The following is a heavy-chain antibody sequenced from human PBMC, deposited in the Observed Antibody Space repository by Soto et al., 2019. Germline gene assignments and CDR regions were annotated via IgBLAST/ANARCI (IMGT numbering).Heavy chain of an antibody. D-gene: IGHD6-19*01. V-gene: IGHV4-30-4*01. Sequence: NLYLTSTGSGRSSRNGDYYWIWIRHSPVNGLEWIGSIYYSGTTHNNTPLKSPVSVSIDTSKNQFSLKLTSVTAADTAVYYCGKERRGSGWFVCSYWGQGILVTVSS. CDR1: GRSSRNGDYY. J-gene: IGHJ4*02. CDR3: GKERRGSGWFVCSY. CDR2: IYYSGTT.